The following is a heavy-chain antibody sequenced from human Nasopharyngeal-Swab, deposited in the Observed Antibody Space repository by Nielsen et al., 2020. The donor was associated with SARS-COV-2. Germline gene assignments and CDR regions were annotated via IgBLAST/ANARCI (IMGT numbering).Heavy chain of an antibody. D-gene: IGHD3-10*01. CDR3: ASDSGSFSPAHAY. CDR1: GFTFSSYE. CDR2: INSDGSST. V-gene: IGHV3-74*01. J-gene: IGHJ4*02. Sequence: GESLKISCAASGFTFSSYEMNWVRQAPGKGLVWVSRINSDGSSTIYADSVKGRFTISRDNAKNTLYLQMNTLGAEDTAVYYCASDSGSFSPAHAYWGQGTLVTVSS.